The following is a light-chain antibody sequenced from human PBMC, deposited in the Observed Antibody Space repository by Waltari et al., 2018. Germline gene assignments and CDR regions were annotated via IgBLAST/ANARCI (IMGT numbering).Light chain of an antibody. CDR3: CSFSGANNLL. CDR1: ARDIGGFHF. CDR2: DVI. V-gene: IGLV2-8*01. Sequence: QSALTQPPSASGSPGQSVTFSCTVTARDIGGFHFVSWYQQHPDKDPRLIIYDVIKRPSGVADRFSGSKSGNTASLTVSGLQAEDEADYFCCSFSGANNLLFGGGTRLTV. J-gene: IGLJ2*01.